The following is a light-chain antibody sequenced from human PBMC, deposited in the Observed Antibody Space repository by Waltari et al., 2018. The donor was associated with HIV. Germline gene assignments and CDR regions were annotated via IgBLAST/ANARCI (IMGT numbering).Light chain of an antibody. V-gene: IGLV3-21*02. CDR2: DDT. Sequence: YELTQPPSVSLAPGQTATITCGGDNIGYRSVHWYQQKAGQAPVLVFYDDTDRPSGIPGRFSGSKSGNTATLTISRVEAGDEADYYCQVWASNSAYVVFGGRTKLTVL. CDR3: QVWASNSAYVV. J-gene: IGLJ2*01. CDR1: NIGYRS.